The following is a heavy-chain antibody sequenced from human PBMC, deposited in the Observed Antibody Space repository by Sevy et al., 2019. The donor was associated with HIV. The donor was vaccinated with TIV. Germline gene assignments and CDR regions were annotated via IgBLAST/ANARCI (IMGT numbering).Heavy chain of an antibody. CDR2: IYYSGST. Sequence: SETLSLTCTVSGGSISSYYWSWIRQPPGKGLEWIGYIYYSGSTNYNPSLKSRVTISVDTSKNQFSLKLSSVTAADTXXXXXXXXXXXXXXXXXXXXRDAFDIWGQGTMVTVSS. J-gene: IGHJ3*02. CDR1: GGSISSYY. V-gene: IGHV4-59*01. CDR3: XXXXXXXXXXXXXXXRDAFDI.